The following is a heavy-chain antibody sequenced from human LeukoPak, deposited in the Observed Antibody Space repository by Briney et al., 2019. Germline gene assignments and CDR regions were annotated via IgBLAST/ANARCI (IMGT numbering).Heavy chain of an antibody. D-gene: IGHD2-21*02. V-gene: IGHV4-4*07. CDR3: ARTVTAIAPWYFDY. J-gene: IGHJ4*02. CDR1: GGSISSYY. CDR2: IYTSGST. Sequence: SETLSLTCTVSGGSISSYYWSWFRQPAGKGLEWIGRIYTSGSTNYNPSLKSRVTMSVDTSKNQFSLKLSSVTAADTAVYYCARTVTAIAPWYFDYWGQGTLVTVSS.